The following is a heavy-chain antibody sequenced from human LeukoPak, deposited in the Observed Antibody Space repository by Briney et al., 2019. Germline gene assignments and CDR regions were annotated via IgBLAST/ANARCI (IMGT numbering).Heavy chain of an antibody. V-gene: IGHV3-48*01. J-gene: IGHJ4*02. CDR1: GFTFRNYN. CDR3: ARDITELERLFDC. CDR2: ISSDSTTI. Sequence: GGSLRLSCAASGFTFRNYNMNWVRQAPGKGLEWISYISSDSTTIYYADSVKSRFTISRDNAKNSLYLQMNSLRAEDTAVYYCARDITELERLFDCWGQGTLVTVSS. D-gene: IGHD1-1*01.